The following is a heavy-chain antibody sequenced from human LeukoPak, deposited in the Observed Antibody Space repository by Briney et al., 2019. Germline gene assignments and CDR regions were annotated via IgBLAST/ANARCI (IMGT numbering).Heavy chain of an antibody. V-gene: IGHV3-53*01. CDR3: AILPGY. J-gene: IGHJ4*02. Sequence: PGGSLRLSRAASGFTVSSNYMSWVRQAPGKGLEWVSVIYSGGSTYYADSVKGRFTIYRNNSKNTLYLQINSLRAEDTAVYYCAILPGYWGQGTLVTVSS. CDR1: GFTVSSNY. CDR2: IYSGGST.